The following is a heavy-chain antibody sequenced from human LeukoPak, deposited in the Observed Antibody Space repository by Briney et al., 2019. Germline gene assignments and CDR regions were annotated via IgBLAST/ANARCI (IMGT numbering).Heavy chain of an antibody. J-gene: IGHJ4*02. Sequence: RWASVKVSCKASGYTFTNYGISWVRQAPGQGLEWMGWINGYNGDTNYAQKLQGRVTMTTDTSTSTAYMELRSLRSDDAAVYYCARAGGIYYEDYWGQGTLVTVSS. V-gene: IGHV1-18*01. D-gene: IGHD1-26*01. CDR1: GYTFTNYG. CDR2: INGYNGDT. CDR3: ARAGGIYYEDY.